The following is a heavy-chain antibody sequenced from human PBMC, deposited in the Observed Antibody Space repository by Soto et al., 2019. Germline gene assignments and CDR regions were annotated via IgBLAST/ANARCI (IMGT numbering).Heavy chain of an antibody. J-gene: IGHJ5*02. V-gene: IGHV1-18*01. CDR2: ISGYNGNT. CDR1: GYILINYV. CDR3: ARDEVPAANWLDR. Sequence: VSVKVCCKASGYILINYVITWLRQAPGQGLEWMGWISGYNGNTKYADKLQGRVTMTTDTSTTTAYMELRSLRSDDTAVYYCARDEVPAANWLDRWGQGTLVTVSS. D-gene: IGHD2-2*01.